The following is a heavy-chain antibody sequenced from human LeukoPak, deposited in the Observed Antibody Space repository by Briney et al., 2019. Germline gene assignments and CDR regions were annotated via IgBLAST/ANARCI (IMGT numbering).Heavy chain of an antibody. V-gene: IGHV3-30*18. CDR1: GFTFSSYG. CDR2: ISYDGSNK. J-gene: IGHJ3*02. Sequence: PGRFLRLSCAASGFTFSSYGMHWVRQAPGKGLEWVAVISYDGSNKYYADSVKGRFTISRDNSKNTLYLQMNSLRAEDTAVYYCAKDLAYLGYCSSTSCYAYAIDIWGQGTMVTVSS. D-gene: IGHD2-2*01. CDR3: AKDLAYLGYCSSTSCYAYAIDI.